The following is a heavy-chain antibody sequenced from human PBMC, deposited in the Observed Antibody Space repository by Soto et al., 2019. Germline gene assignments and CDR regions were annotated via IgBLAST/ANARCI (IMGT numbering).Heavy chain of an antibody. D-gene: IGHD1-26*01. CDR2: INEDGSVI. CDR1: GFTFSNYW. CDR3: VSDLIIVVTPGDDFEY. J-gene: IGHJ4*02. V-gene: IGHV3-74*01. Sequence: EVQLLESGGGLVQPGGSLRLSCAPSGFTFSNYWMHWVRQAPGKGLEWVSRINEDGSVISYSDSVKGRFTISRDNVKNKQYLQMNSLRVEDTTVYYCVSDLIIVVTPGDDFEYWGQGTLVTVSS.